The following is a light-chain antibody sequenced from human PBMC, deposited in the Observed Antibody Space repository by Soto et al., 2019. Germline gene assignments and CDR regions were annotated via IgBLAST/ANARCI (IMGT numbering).Light chain of an antibody. CDR3: QQYYSTPPVT. J-gene: IGKJ3*01. Sequence: DIVMTQSPDFLAVSMGERATINCKSSQSVLYSSNNTNYLAWYQQKPGQPPKLLIYWASTRESGVPDRFSGSGSGTDFTLTISSLQAEDVAVYDCQQYYSTPPVTFGPGTKVDIQ. CDR1: QSVLYSSNNTNY. CDR2: WAS. V-gene: IGKV4-1*01.